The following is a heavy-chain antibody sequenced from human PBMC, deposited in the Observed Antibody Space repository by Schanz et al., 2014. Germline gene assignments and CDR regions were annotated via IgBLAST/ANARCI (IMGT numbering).Heavy chain of an antibody. V-gene: IGHV3-23*01. D-gene: IGHD2-8*02. CDR2: ISDSGDTA. J-gene: IGHJ4*02. CDR3: AKSLESCPGGRCSRRYFDS. CDR1: GFTFTNYA. Sequence: DVQLLESGGGLVQPGGSLRLSCAASGFTFTNYAMSWVRQAPGKGLEWVSLISDSGDTAYYADSVKGRFTISRDNFKGALYLQMSSLRAEDTAVYYCAKSLESCPGGRCSRRYFDSWGQGTLVTVSS.